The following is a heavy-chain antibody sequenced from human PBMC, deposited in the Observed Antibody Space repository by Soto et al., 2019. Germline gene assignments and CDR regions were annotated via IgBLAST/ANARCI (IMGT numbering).Heavy chain of an antibody. CDR1: GGSISTSDYS. V-gene: IGHV4-30-2*01. CDR2: IYHTGTT. Sequence: PSETLSLTCAVSGGSISTSDYSWSWIRQPPGLGLEWLGSIYHTGTTHYIPSLKNRLTMSLDKSKNQFSLDLTSVTAADAALYYCVRERTIFGVAPGGGVDVWGQGTTVTVSS. D-gene: IGHD3-3*01. CDR3: VRERTIFGVAPGGGVDV. J-gene: IGHJ6*02.